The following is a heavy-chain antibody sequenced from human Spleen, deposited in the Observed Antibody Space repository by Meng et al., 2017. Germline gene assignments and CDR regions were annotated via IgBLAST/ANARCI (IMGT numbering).Heavy chain of an antibody. J-gene: IGHJ4*02. CDR3: ARYNSGLDY. CDR1: GFTFSGYG. D-gene: IGHD6-19*01. Sequence: GESLKISCAASGFTFSGYGMHWVRQAPGKGLEWVAVIRYDGSNKYYADSVKGRFTISRDNSKNTLYLQINSLRAEDTAVYYCARYNSGLDYSGQGTLVTVSS. V-gene: IGHV3-33*01. CDR2: IRYDGSNK.